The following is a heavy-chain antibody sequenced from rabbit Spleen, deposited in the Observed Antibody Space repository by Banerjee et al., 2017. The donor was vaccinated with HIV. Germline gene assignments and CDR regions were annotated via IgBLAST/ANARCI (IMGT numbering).Heavy chain of an antibody. D-gene: IGHD2-1*01. Sequence: QQQLVESGGDLVKPEGSLTLTCTASGFSFSSGYWICWVRQAPGKGLEWIACIRIGNTDNTYYASWAKGRFTISKTSSTTVTLQMTSLTAADTATYFCARGSAAMTLVITGFYFNLWGQGTLVTVS. CDR2: IRIGNTDNT. CDR1: GFSFSSGYW. V-gene: IGHV1S45*01. J-gene: IGHJ4*01. CDR3: ARGSAAMTLVITGFYFNL.